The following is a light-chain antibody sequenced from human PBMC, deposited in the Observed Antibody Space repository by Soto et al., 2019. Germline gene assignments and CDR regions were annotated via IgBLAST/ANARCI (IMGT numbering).Light chain of an antibody. CDR1: SSNIGSNT. CDR3: AAWDDSLNGSYV. CDR2: SNN. Sequence: QSALTQPPSASGTPGQRVTISCSGSSSNIGSNTVNWYQQLPGTAPKLLIYSNNQRPSGVPDRFPGSKSGTSASLAICGLQSEDEADYYCAAWDDSLNGSYVFGTGTKVTVL. V-gene: IGLV1-44*01. J-gene: IGLJ1*01.